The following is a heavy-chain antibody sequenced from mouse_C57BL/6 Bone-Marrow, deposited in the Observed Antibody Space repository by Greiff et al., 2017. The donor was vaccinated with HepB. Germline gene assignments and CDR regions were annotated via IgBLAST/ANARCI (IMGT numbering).Heavy chain of an antibody. D-gene: IGHD1-1*01. Sequence: QVQLQQSGAELVRPGASVTLSCKASGYTFTDYEMHWVKQTPVRGLEWIGAIDPETGGTAYNQKFKGKAILTADKSSSTAYMELRSLTSEDSAVYYCTRWDYGSSYNWYFDVWGTGTTVTVSS. CDR3: TRWDYGSSYNWYFDV. CDR2: IDPETGGT. CDR1: GYTFTDYE. J-gene: IGHJ1*03. V-gene: IGHV1-15*01.